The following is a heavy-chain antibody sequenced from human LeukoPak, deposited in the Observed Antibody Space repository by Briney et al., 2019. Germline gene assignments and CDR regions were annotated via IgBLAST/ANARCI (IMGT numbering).Heavy chain of an antibody. CDR2: ISWNSGSL. J-gene: IGHJ4*02. V-gene: IGHV3-9*01. CDR1: GFTFDDFA. D-gene: IGHD4-17*01. CDR3: AKDTVPMVTTSDRFDY. Sequence: GRSLRLSCAASGFTFDDFAMHWVRQAPGKGLEWVSGISWNSGSLGYADSVQGRITISRDNARNSLFLQMNSLRAEDTALYYCAKDTVPMVTTSDRFDYRGQGTLVTVSS.